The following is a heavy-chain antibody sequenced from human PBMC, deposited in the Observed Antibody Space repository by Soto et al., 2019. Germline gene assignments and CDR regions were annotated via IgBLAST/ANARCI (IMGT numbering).Heavy chain of an antibody. V-gene: IGHV3-30-3*01. CDR2: ISYDGSNK. CDR1: GFTFSSYA. CDR3: ASDSPDTMNY. J-gene: IGHJ4*02. D-gene: IGHD3-22*01. Sequence: QVQLVESGGGVVQPGRSLRLSCAASGFTFSSYAMHWVRQAPGKGLEWVAVISYDGSNKYYADSVKGRFTISRDNSKNTLYLQMNSLRAEDTAVYYCASDSPDTMNYWGQGTLVTVSS.